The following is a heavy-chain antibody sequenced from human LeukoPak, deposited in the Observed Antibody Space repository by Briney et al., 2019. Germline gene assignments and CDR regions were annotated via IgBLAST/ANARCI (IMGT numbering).Heavy chain of an antibody. V-gene: IGHV1-69*13. CDR1: GGTFSSYA. CDR3: AIWPTVSNHYFDY. CDR2: IIPTFGTA. Sequence: SVKVSCKASGGTFSSYAISWVRQAPGQGLEWMGGIIPTFGTANYAQKFQGRVTITADESTSTAYMELSSLRSEDTAVYYCAIWPTVSNHYFDYWGQGTLVTVSS. J-gene: IGHJ4*02. D-gene: IGHD4-17*01.